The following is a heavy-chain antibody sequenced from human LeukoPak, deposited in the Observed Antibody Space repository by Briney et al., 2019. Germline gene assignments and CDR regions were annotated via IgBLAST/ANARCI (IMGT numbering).Heavy chain of an antibody. CDR1: GFTFSTYA. V-gene: IGHV3-30-3*01. Sequence: PGGSLRLSCAASGFTFSTYAMHWVRQAPGKGLEWVAVISYDGSNKYYADSVKGRFTISRDNSKNTLYLQMNSLRAEDTAVYYCARDGVITRNDAFDIWGQGTMVTVSS. CDR2: ISYDGSNK. CDR3: ARDGVITRNDAFDI. D-gene: IGHD3-22*01. J-gene: IGHJ3*02.